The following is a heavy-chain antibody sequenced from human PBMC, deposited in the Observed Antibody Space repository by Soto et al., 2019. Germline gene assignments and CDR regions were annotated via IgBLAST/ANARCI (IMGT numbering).Heavy chain of an antibody. CDR1: GGTFTSYA. D-gene: IGHD4-4*01. CDR3: ARETTVTRSRYYGMDV. CDR2: IIPIFGTA. Sequence: PVKVCSKDPGGTFTSYAISWIQQAPGQGLEWMGGIIPIFGTANYAQKFQGRVTITADESTSTAYMELSSLRSEDTAVYYCARETTVTRSRYYGMDVWGQGTTVTVSS. V-gene: IGHV1-69*13. J-gene: IGHJ6*02.